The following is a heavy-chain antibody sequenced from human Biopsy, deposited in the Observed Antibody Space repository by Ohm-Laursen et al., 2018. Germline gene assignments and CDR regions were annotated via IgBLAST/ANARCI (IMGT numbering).Heavy chain of an antibody. J-gene: IGHJ3*01. V-gene: IGHV4-59*07. CDR3: ARLYRLDDYWNDDPPDAFDV. D-gene: IGHD3-3*01. Sequence: SDTLSLTCTVSGGSISSDYWSWIRQPPRKGLEWIGYISDRGSTNYNPSLRGRVTISVDTSKNQFSLKLTSVTAADTAVFFCARLYRLDDYWNDDPPDAFDVWGQGTMVTVSS. CDR2: ISDRGST. CDR1: GGSISSDY.